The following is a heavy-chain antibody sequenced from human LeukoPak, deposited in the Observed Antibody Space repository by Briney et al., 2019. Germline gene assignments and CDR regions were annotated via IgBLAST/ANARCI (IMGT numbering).Heavy chain of an antibody. CDR1: GFTLSTDS. CDR2: ISSGGSYK. D-gene: IGHD5-24*01. J-gene: IGHJ3*02. CDR3: TRTKEMAADHDAFDI. Sequence: GGSLRLSCAASGFTLSTDSMNWVRQAPGKGLEWVSSISSGGSYKFYADSVKGRFTISRDNAKNSLYLQMNSLRAEDTAVYYCTRTKEMAADHDAFDIWGQGTMVTVSS. V-gene: IGHV3-21*01.